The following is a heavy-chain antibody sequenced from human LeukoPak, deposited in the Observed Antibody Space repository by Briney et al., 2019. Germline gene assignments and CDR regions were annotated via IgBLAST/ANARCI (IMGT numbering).Heavy chain of an antibody. J-gene: IGHJ3*02. CDR3: ARVAVAGTGYDAFDI. CDR1: GFTFSNYA. Sequence: GGFLRLSCEASGFTFSNYAMYRVRQAPGEGLEWVSVIYSGGSTYYADSVKGRFTISRDNSKNTLYLQMNSLRAEDTAVYYCARVAVAGTGYDAFDIWGQGTMVTVSS. D-gene: IGHD6-19*01. V-gene: IGHV3-53*01. CDR2: IYSGGST.